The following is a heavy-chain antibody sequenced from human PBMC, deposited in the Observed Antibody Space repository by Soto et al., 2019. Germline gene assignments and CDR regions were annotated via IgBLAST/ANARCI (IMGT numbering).Heavy chain of an antibody. CDR1: GYTFTGYY. CDR2: INPNSGST. CDR3: ARDQEPSTLYYDYYYMDV. J-gene: IGHJ6*03. V-gene: IGHV1-2*02. Sequence: ASVKVACKASGYTFTGYYMHWVRQAHGQGLEWMGLINPNSGSTNYAQKFQGRVTMTRDTSTSTVYMEVSELRSEDTAVYYCARDQEPSTLYYDYYYMDVWGKGTTVTVSS.